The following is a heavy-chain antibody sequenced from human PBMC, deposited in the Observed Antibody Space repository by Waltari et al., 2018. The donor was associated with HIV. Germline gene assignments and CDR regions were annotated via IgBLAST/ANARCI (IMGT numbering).Heavy chain of an antibody. CDR3: AKDMRGVAVAGTDR. CDR1: GFTLRYYG. Sequence: QVHLVESGGGVDQPGRSLKLSCAASGFTLRYYGMHWVRQAPGKGLEWVAVISGTNKFYGDSVKGRFTISRDNSENTLFLQMNSLRPEDTAMYYCAKDMRGVAVAGTDRWGQGTLVIVSS. V-gene: IGHV3-30*18. CDR2: ISGTNK. D-gene: IGHD6-19*01. J-gene: IGHJ5*02.